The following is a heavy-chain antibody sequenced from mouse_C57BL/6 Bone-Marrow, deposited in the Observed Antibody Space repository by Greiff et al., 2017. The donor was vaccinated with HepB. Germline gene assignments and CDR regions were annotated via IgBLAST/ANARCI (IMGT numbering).Heavy chain of an antibody. V-gene: IGHV1-50*01. Sequence: QVQLQQPGAELVKPGASVKLSCKASGYTFTSYWMQWVKQRPGQGLEWIGEIDPSDSYTNYNQKFKGKATLTVDTSSSTAYMQHSSLTSEDSAVYYCATYYGSPWYFDVWGTGTTVTVSS. CDR2: IDPSDSYT. J-gene: IGHJ1*03. D-gene: IGHD1-1*01. CDR3: ATYYGSPWYFDV. CDR1: GYTFTSYW.